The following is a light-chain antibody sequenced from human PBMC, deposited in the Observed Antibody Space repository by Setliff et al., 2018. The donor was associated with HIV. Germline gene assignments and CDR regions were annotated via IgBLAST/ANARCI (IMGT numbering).Light chain of an antibody. V-gene: IGLV2-18*02. CDR1: SSDIGSDNS. CDR2: EVN. J-gene: IGLJ1*01. CDR3: SAYTSSLYV. Sequence: QSALAQPPSVSGSPGQSVTISCTGTSSDIGSDNSVSWYQQSPGTAPKLMIYEVNNRPSGIPDRFSGSKSGNTASLTISGLQAEDEADYYCSAYTSSLYVFGTGTKVTVL.